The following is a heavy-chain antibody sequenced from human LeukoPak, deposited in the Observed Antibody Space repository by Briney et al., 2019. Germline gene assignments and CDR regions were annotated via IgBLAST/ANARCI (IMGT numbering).Heavy chain of an antibody. J-gene: IGHJ4*02. D-gene: IGHD6-13*01. CDR2: IYTSGST. Sequence: SETLSLTCTVSGGSTSSYYWSWIRQPAGKGLERIGRIYTSGSTNYNPSLKSRVTMSVDTSKNQFSLKLSSVTAADTAVYYCARDGYSSSWHFFDYWGQGTLVTVSS. V-gene: IGHV4-4*07. CDR1: GGSTSSYY. CDR3: ARDGYSSSWHFFDY.